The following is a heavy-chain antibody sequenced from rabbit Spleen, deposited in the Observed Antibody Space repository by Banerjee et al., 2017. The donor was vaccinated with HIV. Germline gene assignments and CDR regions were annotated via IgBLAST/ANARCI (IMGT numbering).Heavy chain of an antibody. Sequence: QQQLVESGGGLVQPEGSLTLTCTASGFSFSKDYVMCWVRQAPGKGLEWIACIYTGSGNPYYASWAKGRFTFSKTSSTTVTLQMTSLTVADTATYFCARDTGSSFSSYGMDLWGPGTLVTVS. J-gene: IGHJ6*01. CDR1: GFSFSKDYV. CDR2: IYTGSGNP. CDR3: ARDTGSSFSSYGMDL. V-gene: IGHV1S45*01. D-gene: IGHD8-1*01.